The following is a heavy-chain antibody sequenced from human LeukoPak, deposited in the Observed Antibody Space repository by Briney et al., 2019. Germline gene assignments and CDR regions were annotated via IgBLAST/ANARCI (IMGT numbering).Heavy chain of an antibody. D-gene: IGHD1-14*01. CDR1: GYTFTSYG. Sequence: EASVKVSCKASGYTFTSYGISWVRQAPGQGLEWMGRISAYNGNTNYAQKLQGRVTMTTDTSTSTAYMELRSLRSDDTAVYYCARDVITTTIPLIDYWGQGTLVTVSS. V-gene: IGHV1-18*01. CDR2: ISAYNGNT. CDR3: ARDVITTTIPLIDY. J-gene: IGHJ4*02.